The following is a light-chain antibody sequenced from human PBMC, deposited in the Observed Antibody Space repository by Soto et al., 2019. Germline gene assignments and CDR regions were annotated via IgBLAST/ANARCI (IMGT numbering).Light chain of an antibody. CDR2: SAS. Sequence: EIVLTQSPGTLSLSPGERATLSCRASQSVSSTYLAWYQQKPGQAPRLLIYSASSRATGIPDRFRGSGSATDVTLTISRLEPEDFAVYYCQQYGRSPRTFGQGTKVEIK. V-gene: IGKV3-20*01. CDR3: QQYGRSPRT. J-gene: IGKJ1*01. CDR1: QSVSSTY.